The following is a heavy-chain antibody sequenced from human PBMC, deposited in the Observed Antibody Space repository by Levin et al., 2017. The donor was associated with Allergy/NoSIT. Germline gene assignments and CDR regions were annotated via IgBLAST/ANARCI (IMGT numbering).Heavy chain of an antibody. CDR3: ARGLAAAGDDAFDI. CDR1: XXXAPGGE. Sequence: ASVKVSCXXXXXXAPGGERHRGGKATGQGLEWMGWINPNSGGTNYAQKFQGRVTMTRDTSISTAYMELSRLRSDDTAVYYCARGLAAAGDDAFDIWGQGTMVTVSS. V-gene: IGHV1-2*02. CDR2: INPNSGGT. D-gene: IGHD6-13*01. J-gene: IGHJ3*02.